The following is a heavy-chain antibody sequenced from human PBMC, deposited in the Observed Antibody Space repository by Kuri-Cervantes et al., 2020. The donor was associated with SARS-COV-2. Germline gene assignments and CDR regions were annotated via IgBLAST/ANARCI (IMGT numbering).Heavy chain of an antibody. V-gene: IGHV3-23*01. Sequence: GESLKISCAASGFTFSTYAMNWIRQAPGKGLEWVSAISGNAGSTYYADSVKGRFTISRDNSKNTLYLQMKSLRAEDTAVYYCAKDFYFSTSCFDYWGQGTLVTVSS. CDR2: ISGNAGST. J-gene: IGHJ4*02. CDR1: GFTFSTYA. CDR3: AKDFYFSTSCFDY. D-gene: IGHD2-2*01.